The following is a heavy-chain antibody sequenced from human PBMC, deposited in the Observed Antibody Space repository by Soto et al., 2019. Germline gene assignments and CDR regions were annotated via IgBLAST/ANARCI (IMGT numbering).Heavy chain of an antibody. Sequence: QIQLVQSGGDVKTPGASVKVSCTTSRYTFTSHGIAWVRQAPGQGLEWMGWISTFNGKTDYAQKFPGRVTMTADTITSSVHMALRSLRSDDTAVYYCARLLTEGATFREDAFDLWGPGTKVTVSS. V-gene: IGHV1-18*01. CDR1: RYTFTSHG. CDR3: ARLLTEGATFREDAFDL. CDR2: ISTFNGKT. J-gene: IGHJ3*01. D-gene: IGHD3-9*01.